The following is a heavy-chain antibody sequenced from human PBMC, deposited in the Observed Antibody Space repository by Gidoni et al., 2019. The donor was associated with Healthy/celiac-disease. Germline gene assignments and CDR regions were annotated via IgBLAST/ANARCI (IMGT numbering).Heavy chain of an antibody. D-gene: IGHD3-16*01. J-gene: IGHJ4*02. CDR3: VKVWGTGGSGSPRRGYYFDY. V-gene: IGHV3-64D*06. Sequence: EVQRVEAGGGLGQPGGSRRRACAAAGLACSSEAMHWVRQAPGKGLEYFSAIRSNGGSTYYAASLTGRFTISRDTSKNTLYLQMSSLRAEDTAVYYCVKVWGTGGSGSPRRGYYFDYWGQGTLVTVSS. CDR2: IRSNGGST. CDR1: GLACSSEA.